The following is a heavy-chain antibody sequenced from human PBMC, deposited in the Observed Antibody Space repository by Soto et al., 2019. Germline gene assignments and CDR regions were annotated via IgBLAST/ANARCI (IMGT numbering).Heavy chain of an antibody. CDR2: INGGNGDT. V-gene: IGHV1-3*01. D-gene: IGHD6-13*01. J-gene: IGHJ4*02. CDR3: ARDRWRQLVYFDY. CDR1: GYSFTSYA. Sequence: QVQLVQSGAEVKKPGASVKVSCKASGYSFTSYAMHWVRQAPGQRLEWMGWINGGNGDTKSSQKFQGRVTMTRDTSASTAYMELSSLRSEDTAVYYCARDRWRQLVYFDYWGQGTLVTVSS.